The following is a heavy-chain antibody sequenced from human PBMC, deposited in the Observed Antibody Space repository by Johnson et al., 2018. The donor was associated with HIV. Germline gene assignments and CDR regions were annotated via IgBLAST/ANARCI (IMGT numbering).Heavy chain of an antibody. D-gene: IGHD1/OR15-1a*01. V-gene: IGHV3-30*18. CDR2: MSHDGSDK. Sequence: QVQLVESGGGLVQPGGSLRLSCAASGFTFSNYAMHWVRQAPGKGLEWVAAMSHDGSDKYYADSVKGRFTISRDNSKNTLDLQINSLRAEDTALYYCAKGRTGSTDALDVWGQGTMVTVSS. J-gene: IGHJ3*01. CDR1: GFTFSNYA. CDR3: AKGRTGSTDALDV.